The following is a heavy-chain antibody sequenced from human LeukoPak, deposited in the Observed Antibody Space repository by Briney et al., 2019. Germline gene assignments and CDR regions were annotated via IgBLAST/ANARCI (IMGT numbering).Heavy chain of an antibody. D-gene: IGHD2-21*02. CDR3: ASRAYCGGDCYSSADYYFDY. V-gene: IGHV5-10-1*01. Sequence: RTGESLKISCKGSGYSFTSYWISWVRQMPGKGLEWMGRIDPSDSYTNYSPSFQGHVPISADKSISTAYLQWSSLKASDTAMYYCASRAYCGGDCYSSADYYFDYWGQGTLVTVSS. CDR2: IDPSDSYT. J-gene: IGHJ4*02. CDR1: GYSFTSYW.